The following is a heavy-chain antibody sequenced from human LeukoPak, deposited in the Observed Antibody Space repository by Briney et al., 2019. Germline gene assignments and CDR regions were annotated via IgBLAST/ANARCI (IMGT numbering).Heavy chain of an antibody. CDR2: INPNSGGT. CDR1: GYTFTGYY. V-gene: IGHV1-2*02. D-gene: IGHD3-10*01. J-gene: IGHJ4*02. CDR3: ARERRITMVRGVIIAALGY. Sequence: ASVKVSCKATGYTFTGYYMHWVRQAPGQGLEWMGWINPNSGGTNYAQKFQGRVTMTRDTSISTAYMELSRLRSDDTAVYYCARERRITMVRGVIIAALGYWGQGTLVTVSS.